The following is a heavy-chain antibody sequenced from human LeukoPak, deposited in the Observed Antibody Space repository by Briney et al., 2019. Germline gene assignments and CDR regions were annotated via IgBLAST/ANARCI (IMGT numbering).Heavy chain of an antibody. V-gene: IGHV3-48*04. CDR3: ARVWVVGLDY. CDR2: ISSSGSTI. D-gene: IGHD2-15*01. Sequence: PGGSLRLSCAASGFTFSNYWMSWVRQAPGRGLEWVSYISSSGSTIYYADSVKGRFTISRDNAKNSLYLQMNSLRAEDTAVYYCARVWVVGLDYWGQGTLVTVSS. CDR1: GFTFSNYW. J-gene: IGHJ4*02.